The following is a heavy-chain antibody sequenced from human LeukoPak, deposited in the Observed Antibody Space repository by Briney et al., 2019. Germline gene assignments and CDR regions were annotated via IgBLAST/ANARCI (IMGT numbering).Heavy chain of an antibody. Sequence: SQTLSLTCAIGGDGVSSNSAAWNWVRLSPSRGLEWLGRTYYRSKWFKEYASSVKSSIILNSDTSRNEVSLHLHSVTPEDTSVYYCTRGSIGGWFDPWGQGTPVTVSS. CDR2: TYYRSKWFK. J-gene: IGHJ5*02. V-gene: IGHV6-1*01. CDR3: TRGSIGGWFDP. CDR1: GDGVSSNSAA. D-gene: IGHD3-3*01.